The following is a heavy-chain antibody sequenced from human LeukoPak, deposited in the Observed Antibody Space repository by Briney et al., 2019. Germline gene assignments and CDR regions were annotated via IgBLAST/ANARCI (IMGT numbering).Heavy chain of an antibody. CDR2: IYHSGST. V-gene: IGHV4-4*02. D-gene: IGHD4-17*01. CDR1: GGSISSSNW. J-gene: IGHJ6*02. Sequence: SETLSLTCAVSGGSISSSNWWSWVRQPPGKGLEWIGEIYHSGSTNYNPSLKSRVTISVDKSKNQFSLKLSSVTAADTAVYYCARSGDRFYYYGMDVWGQGTTVTVSS. CDR3: ARSGDRFYYYGMDV.